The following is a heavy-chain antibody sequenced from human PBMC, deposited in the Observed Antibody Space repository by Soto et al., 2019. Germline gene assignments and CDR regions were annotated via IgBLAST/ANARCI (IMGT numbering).Heavy chain of an antibody. CDR2: IYHSGSA. D-gene: IGHD6-13*01. CDR3: ASARIAAATVVSWYYYGMDV. Sequence: PSETLSLTCAVSGGSISSSNWWSWVRQPPGKELEWIGEIYHSGSANYNPSLKSRVTISVDKSKNQFSLKLSSVTAADTAVYYCASARIAAATVVSWYYYGMDVWGQGTTVTVS. J-gene: IGHJ6*02. V-gene: IGHV4-4*02. CDR1: GGSISSSNW.